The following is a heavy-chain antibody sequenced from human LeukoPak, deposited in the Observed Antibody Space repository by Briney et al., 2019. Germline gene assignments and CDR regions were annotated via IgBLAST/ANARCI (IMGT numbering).Heavy chain of an antibody. D-gene: IGHD4-17*01. CDR1: GFTFSSYT. Sequence: GGSLRLSCAASGFTFSSYTMSWVRQAPGKGLEWVSTITTSDGNTYXADSVRGRFTISRDNSRNTLYLQMNSLRAEDTAVYYCANEIRPNDYWGQGTQVTVSS. CDR3: ANEIRPNDY. V-gene: IGHV3-23*01. CDR2: ITTSDGNT. J-gene: IGHJ4*02.